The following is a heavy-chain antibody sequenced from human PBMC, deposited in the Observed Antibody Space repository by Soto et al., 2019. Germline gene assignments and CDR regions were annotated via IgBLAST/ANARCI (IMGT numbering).Heavy chain of an antibody. CDR3: GRVCGIVGWKLFDP. CDR1: GFTFRSYA. Sequence: EVQLLESGGGLVQPGGSLRLSCAASGFTFRSYAMSWVRQAPGKGLEWVSGINDGGGSTHYADSLKGRCACSRDNSQNTLYLQMNSLIAEDTALYDGGRVCGIVGWKLFDPWVQGTLVIVTS. V-gene: IGHV3-23*01. J-gene: IGHJ5*02. D-gene: IGHD3-16*02. CDR2: INDGGGST.